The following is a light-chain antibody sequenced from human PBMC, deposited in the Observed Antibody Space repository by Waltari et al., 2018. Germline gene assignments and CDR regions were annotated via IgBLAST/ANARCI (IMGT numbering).Light chain of an antibody. CDR3: QQRWNWPLT. Sequence: EIVLTQSPATLSLSPGERATLSCRASQSVNNQLGWYQQKPGQAPRLLIYDTFNRATGIPARFSGSGSGTDFTLTISSLEPEDFAVYYCQQRWNWPLTFGGGTKVEIK. CDR2: DTF. CDR1: QSVNNQ. V-gene: IGKV3-11*01. J-gene: IGKJ4*01.